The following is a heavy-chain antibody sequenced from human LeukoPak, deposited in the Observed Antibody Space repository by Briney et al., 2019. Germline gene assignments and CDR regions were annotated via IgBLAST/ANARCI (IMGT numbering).Heavy chain of an antibody. CDR2: IYYSGST. CDR1: GGSISSYY. CDR3: ARDKFTYGY. Sequence: PSETLSLTCTDPGGSISSYYWSWIRQPPGKGLEWIGYIYYSGSTNYNPSLKSRVTISVDTSKTQFSLKLSSVTAADTAVYYCARDKFTYGYWGQGTLVTVSS. J-gene: IGHJ4*02. D-gene: IGHD3-16*01. V-gene: IGHV4-59*01.